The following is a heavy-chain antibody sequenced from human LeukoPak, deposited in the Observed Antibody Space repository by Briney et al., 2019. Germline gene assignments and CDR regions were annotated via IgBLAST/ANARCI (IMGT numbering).Heavy chain of an antibody. CDR2: IRYDGSNR. V-gene: IGHV3-30*02. J-gene: IGHJ4*02. CDR3: AKRGSTTLDY. CDR1: GFTFSSYG. Sequence: GGSLRLSCAASGFTFSSYGMHWVRQAPGKGLEWVAFIRYDGSNRYYADSVKGRFTISRDNSKNTLYLQMHSLRAEDTAVYYCAKRGSTTLDYWGQGTLVTVSS. D-gene: IGHD1-14*01.